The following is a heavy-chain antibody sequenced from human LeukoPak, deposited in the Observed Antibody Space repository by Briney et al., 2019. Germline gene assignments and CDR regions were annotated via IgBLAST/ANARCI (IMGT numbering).Heavy chain of an antibody. CDR2: ISYDGSNK. V-gene: IGHV3-30-3*01. CDR3: ARDETRYYGSGSSPPAYYYYYGMDV. J-gene: IGHJ6*02. D-gene: IGHD3-10*01. CDR1: GFTFSSYA. Sequence: PGGSLRLSCAASGFTFSSYAMHWVRQAPGKGLEGVTVISYDGSNKYYADSVKGRFTISRENSKNTLSLHMNSLRAEDTAVYYCARDETRYYGSGSSPPAYYYYYGMDVWGQGTTVTVSS.